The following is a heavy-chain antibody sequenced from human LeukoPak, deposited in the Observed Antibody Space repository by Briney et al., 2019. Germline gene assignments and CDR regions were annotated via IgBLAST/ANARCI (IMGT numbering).Heavy chain of an antibody. J-gene: IGHJ5*02. CDR2: IKQDGSEK. CDR1: GFTFSSYW. CDR3: ARKRLSSMIQGNWFDP. D-gene: IGHD3-16*01. Sequence: GGSLRLSCKTSGFTFSSYWMSWVRQAPGKGLEWVADIKQDGSEKYYVDSVKGRFTISRDNPKNSLYLQMNNLRVEDTAVYYYARKRLSSMIQGNWFDPWGQGTLVTVSS. V-gene: IGHV3-7*01.